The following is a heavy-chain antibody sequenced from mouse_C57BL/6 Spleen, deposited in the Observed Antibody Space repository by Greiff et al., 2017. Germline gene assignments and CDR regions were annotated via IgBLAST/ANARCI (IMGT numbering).Heavy chain of an antibody. CDR2: ISYDGSN. Sequence: EVQLQQSGPGLVKPSQSLSLTCSVTGYSITSGYYWNWLRQFPGNKLEWMGYISYDGSNNYNPSLKNRISITRDTSKNQFFLKLNSVTTEDTATYYCAREDYGSSYDAMDYWGQGTSVTVSS. V-gene: IGHV3-6*01. CDR1: GYSITSGYY. D-gene: IGHD1-1*01. J-gene: IGHJ4*01. CDR3: AREDYGSSYDAMDY.